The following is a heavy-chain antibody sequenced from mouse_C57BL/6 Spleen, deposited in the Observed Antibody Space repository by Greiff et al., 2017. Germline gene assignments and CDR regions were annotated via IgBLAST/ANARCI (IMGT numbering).Heavy chain of an antibody. Sequence: LQESGPGLVKPSQSLSLTCSVTGYSIPSGYYWNWIRQFPGNKLEWMGYISYDGSNNYNPSLKNRISITRDTSKNQFFLKLNSVTTEDTATCYCARADWYFDVWGTGTTVTVSS. CDR1: GYSIPSGYY. J-gene: IGHJ1*03. CDR2: ISYDGSN. CDR3: ARADWYFDV. V-gene: IGHV3-6*01.